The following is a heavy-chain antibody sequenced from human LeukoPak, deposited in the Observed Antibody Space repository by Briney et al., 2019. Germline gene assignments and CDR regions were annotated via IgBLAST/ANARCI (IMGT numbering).Heavy chain of an antibody. CDR2: INHSGST. D-gene: IGHD6-6*01. CDR3: ARHGMYSSSSKYGWYFDL. V-gene: IGHV4-34*01. CDR1: GGSFSGYY. J-gene: IGHJ2*01. Sequence: SETLSLTCAVYGGSFSGYYWSWIRQPPGKGLEWIGEINHSGSTNYNPSLKSRVTISVDTSKNQFSLKLSSVTAADTAVYCCARHGMYSSSSKYGWYFDLWGRGTLVTVSS.